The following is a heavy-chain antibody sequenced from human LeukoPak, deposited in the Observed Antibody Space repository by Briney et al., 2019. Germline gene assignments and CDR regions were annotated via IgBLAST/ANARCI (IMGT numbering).Heavy chain of an antibody. CDR3: ARAYYYGSGSLS. J-gene: IGHJ1*01. CDR2: ISAYHGNT. D-gene: IGHD3-10*01. CDR1: GYTFTTYT. V-gene: IGHV1-18*01. Sequence: ASVKVSCKTSGYTFTTYTISWVRQAPGQGLEWMGWISAYHGNTNYAQNLQGSVTLNTDTSTSTAYMELSSLRSEDTAVYYCARAYYYGSGSLSWGQVTLVTFSS.